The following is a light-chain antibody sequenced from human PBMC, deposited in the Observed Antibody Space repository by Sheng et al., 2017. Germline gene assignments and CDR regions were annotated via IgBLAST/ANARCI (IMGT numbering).Light chain of an antibody. V-gene: IGKV1-5*03. CDR3: QQYNSYSGYT. J-gene: IGKJ2*01. CDR2: KAS. CDR1: QSISSW. Sequence: DIQMTQSPSTLSASVGDRVTITCRASQSISSWLAWYQQKPGKAPKLLIYKASSLESGVPSRFSGSGSGTEFTLTISSLQPDDFATYYCQQYNSYSGYTFGQGYQAGDQT.